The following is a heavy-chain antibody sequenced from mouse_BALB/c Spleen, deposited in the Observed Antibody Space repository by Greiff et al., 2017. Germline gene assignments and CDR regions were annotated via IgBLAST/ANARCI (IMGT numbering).Heavy chain of an antibody. CDR2: ISDGGSYT. D-gene: IGHD1-2*01. Sequence: EVLVVESGGGLVKPGGSLKLSCAASGFTFSDYYMYWVRQTPEKRLEWVATISDGGSYTYYPDSVKGRFTISRDNAKNNLYLQMSSLKSEDTAMYYCARENNGYGAIHYWGQGTSVTVSS. CDR1: GFTFSDYY. CDR3: ARENNGYGAIHY. J-gene: IGHJ4*01. V-gene: IGHV5-4*02.